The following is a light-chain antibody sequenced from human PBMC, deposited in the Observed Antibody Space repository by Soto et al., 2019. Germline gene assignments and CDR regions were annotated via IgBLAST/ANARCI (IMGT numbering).Light chain of an antibody. CDR3: QQYGLPPHS. V-gene: IGKV3-20*01. CDR1: QSVYNNY. CDR2: AAS. Sequence: EIVLTQSPGTLSLSPGERATLSCRASQSVYNNYLAWYQQKPGQTPRLLVNAASNRATGIPDRFSGGGSGTDFTLNISSLEREDFAVYYCQQYGLPPHSFGQGTRVEIK. J-gene: IGKJ2*01.